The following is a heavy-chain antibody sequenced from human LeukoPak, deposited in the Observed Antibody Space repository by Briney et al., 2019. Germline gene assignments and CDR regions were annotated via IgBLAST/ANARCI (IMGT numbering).Heavy chain of an antibody. CDR1: GGSISSYY. D-gene: IGHD2-15*01. CDR2: IYYSGST. J-gene: IGHJ3*02. V-gene: IGHV4-59*01. CDR3: ARRLGYCSGGSCYDAFDI. Sequence: SETLSLTCTVSGGSISSYYWSWIRQPPGKGLEWIGYIYYSGSTNYNPSLKSRVTISVDTSKNQFSLKLSSVTAADTAVYYCARRLGYCSGGSCYDAFDIWGQGTMVTVSS.